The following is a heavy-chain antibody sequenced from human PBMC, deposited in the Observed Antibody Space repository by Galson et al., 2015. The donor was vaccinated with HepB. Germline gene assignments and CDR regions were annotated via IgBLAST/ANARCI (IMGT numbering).Heavy chain of an antibody. CDR1: GGSISSSSYY. CDR2: IYYSGST. J-gene: IGHJ6*02. CDR3: ASLLPIWFGDGYGMDV. D-gene: IGHD3-10*01. Sequence: ETLSLTCTVSGGSISSSSYYWGWIRQPPGKGLEWIGSIYYSGSTYYNPSLKSRVTISVGTSKNQFSLKLSSVTAADTAVYYCASLLPIWFGDGYGMDVWGQGTTVTVSS. V-gene: IGHV4-39*07.